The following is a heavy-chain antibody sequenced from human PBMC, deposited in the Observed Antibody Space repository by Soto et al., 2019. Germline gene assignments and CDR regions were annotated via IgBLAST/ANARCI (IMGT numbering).Heavy chain of an antibody. J-gene: IGHJ4*02. CDR1: GVTFRSHP. CDR3: TKGRYSGAYYPGY. Sequence: GGPRRRSGKASGVTFRSHPMHWVRQAPAKRLEWVSAISGSGVNTYYADSVKGRFTISRDKSKNTLYLQMSSLRAEDTAVYYCTKGRYSGAYYPGYWGQGTLVTVSS. CDR2: ISGSGVNT. D-gene: IGHD4-4*01. V-gene: IGHV3-23*01.